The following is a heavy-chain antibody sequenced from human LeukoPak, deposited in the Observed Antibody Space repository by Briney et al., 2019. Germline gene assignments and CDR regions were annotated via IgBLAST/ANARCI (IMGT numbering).Heavy chain of an antibody. CDR3: ARGNYGDYVDY. Sequence: GGSLRLSCAASGFTFSSYAMSWVRQAPGKGLEWVSSISSSSSYIYYADSVKGRFTISRDNAKNSLYLQMNSLRAEDTAVYYCARGNYGDYVDYWGQGTLVTVSS. V-gene: IGHV3-21*01. CDR1: GFTFSSYA. CDR2: ISSSSSYI. J-gene: IGHJ4*02. D-gene: IGHD4-17*01.